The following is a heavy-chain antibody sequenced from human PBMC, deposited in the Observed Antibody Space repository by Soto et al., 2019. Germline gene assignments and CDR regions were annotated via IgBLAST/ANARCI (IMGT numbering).Heavy chain of an antibody. CDR3: ARERYQVISDGMDV. CDR2: INPETGGT. J-gene: IGHJ6*02. CDR1: GYTFTGYY. Sequence: QVQLVQSGADVKTPGASVRVSCKASGYTFTGYYVHWVREAPGQGLEWMGWINPETGGTSYAQKFQGRVTFTRDTSINTAYLELSRLRFDDAAVYFCARERYQVISDGMDVWGQGTTGTVSS. V-gene: IGHV1-2*02. D-gene: IGHD2-2*01.